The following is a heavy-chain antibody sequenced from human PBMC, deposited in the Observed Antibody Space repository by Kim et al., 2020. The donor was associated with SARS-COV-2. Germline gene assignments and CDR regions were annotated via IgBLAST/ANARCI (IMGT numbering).Heavy chain of an antibody. CDR1: GFTFSSYS. CDR2: ISSSSSYI. CDR3: ARDEPRYCSGGSCYSSREYYYYYGMDV. D-gene: IGHD2-15*01. V-gene: IGHV3-21*01. J-gene: IGHJ6*02. Sequence: GGSLRLSCAASGFTFSSYSMNWVRQAPGKGLEWVSSISSSSSYIYYADSVKGRFTISRDNAKNSLYLQMNSLRAEDTAVYYCARDEPRYCSGGSCYSSREYYYYYGMDVWGQGTTVTVSS.